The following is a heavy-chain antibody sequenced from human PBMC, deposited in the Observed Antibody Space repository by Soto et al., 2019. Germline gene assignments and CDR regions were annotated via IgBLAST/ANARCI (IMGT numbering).Heavy chain of an antibody. CDR3: ATSLGDDVAAVAGSDY. Sequence: QVQLVESGGGVVQPGRSLRLSCAASGFTFSSYAMHWVRQAPGKGLEWVAVISYDGSNKYYADSVKGRFTISRDNSKNTLYLQMNSLRAEDTAVYYCATSLGDDVAAVAGSDYWGQGTLVTVSS. D-gene: IGHD6-19*01. CDR1: GFTFSSYA. J-gene: IGHJ4*02. CDR2: ISYDGSNK. V-gene: IGHV3-30-3*01.